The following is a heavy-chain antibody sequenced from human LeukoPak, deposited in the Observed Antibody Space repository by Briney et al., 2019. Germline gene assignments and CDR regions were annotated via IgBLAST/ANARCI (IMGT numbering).Heavy chain of an antibody. D-gene: IGHD3-22*01. J-gene: IGHJ5*02. V-gene: IGHV1-2*04. Sequence: ASGKLCCKASGSTFTGYYMHWVRQAPGQGLEWMWGINPNSGGTNYAQKFPGWGTMTRDTSSSTAYMELSRLRSNDTAVYYCARSYSRETYYYDTWGQGTLVTASS. CDR1: GSTFTGYY. CDR2: INPNSGGT. CDR3: ARSYSRETYYYDT.